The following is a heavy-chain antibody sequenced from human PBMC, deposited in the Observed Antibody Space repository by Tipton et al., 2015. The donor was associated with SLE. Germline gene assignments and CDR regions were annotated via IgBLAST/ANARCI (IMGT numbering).Heavy chain of an antibody. V-gene: IGHV4-61*01. CDR3: ARWFHGSGSYYIGY. J-gene: IGHJ4*02. CDR1: GGSISSSSYY. CDR2: IYYSGST. Sequence: TLSLTCAVYGGSISSSSYYWSWIRQPPGKGLEWIGYIYYSGSTNYNPSLKSRVTISVDTSKNQFSLKLSSVTAADTAVYYCARWFHGSGSYYIGYWGQGTLVTVSS. D-gene: IGHD3-10*01.